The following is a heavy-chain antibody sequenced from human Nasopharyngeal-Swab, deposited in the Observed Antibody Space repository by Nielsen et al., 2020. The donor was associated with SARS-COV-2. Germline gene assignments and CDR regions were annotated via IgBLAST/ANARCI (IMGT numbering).Heavy chain of an antibody. J-gene: IGHJ5*01. D-gene: IGHD5-24*01. Sequence: GESLKISCAASGFTFDDYASSWVRQVPGKGLEWVSRITWNGDSTGYVDSVKGRFTISRDNANNSLFLQMNSLRAEDTAIYYCARDRDVDFLDSWGQGTLVTVSS. CDR2: ITWNGDST. CDR3: ARDRDVDFLDS. V-gene: IGHV3-20*04. CDR1: GFTFDDYA.